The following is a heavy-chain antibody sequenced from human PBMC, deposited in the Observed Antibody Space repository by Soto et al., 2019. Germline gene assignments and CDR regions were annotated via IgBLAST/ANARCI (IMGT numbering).Heavy chain of an antibody. CDR1: GFTFSSYG. CDR3: AKSRGGSSWYEGDS. Sequence: QVHLVESGGGVVQPGRSLRLSCAASGFTFSSYGMHWVRQAPGKGLEWVAVISYAGDYQYYADSVKGRFTISRDNSKNMLYLQMNTLRPEDTAVYFCAKSRGGSSWYEGDSWGQGTLVTVSS. J-gene: IGHJ4*02. CDR2: ISYAGDYQ. V-gene: IGHV3-30*18. D-gene: IGHD6-13*01.